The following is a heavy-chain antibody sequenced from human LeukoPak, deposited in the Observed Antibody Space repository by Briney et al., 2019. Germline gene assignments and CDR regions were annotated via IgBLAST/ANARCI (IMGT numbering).Heavy chain of an antibody. CDR3: AKFGSSSWYRPFDY. V-gene: IGHV3-23*01. J-gene: IGHJ4*02. CDR2: ISGSGGST. Sequence: PGGSLRLSCAASGFTFSSYAMSWVRQAPGKGLEWVSAISGSGGSTYYADSVKGRFTISRDNSKNTLYLQMNNLRAEDTAVYYCAKFGSSSWYRPFDYWGQGTLVTVSS. D-gene: IGHD6-13*01. CDR1: GFTFSSYA.